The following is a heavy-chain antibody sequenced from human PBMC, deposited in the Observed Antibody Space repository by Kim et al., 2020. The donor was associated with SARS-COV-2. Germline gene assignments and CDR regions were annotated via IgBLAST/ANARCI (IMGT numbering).Heavy chain of an antibody. J-gene: IGHJ4*02. V-gene: IGHV3-30*18. CDR1: GFTFSSYG. D-gene: IGHD5-18*01. CDR3: AKEVGYSDGYAFDY. Sequence: GGSLRLSCAASGFTFSSYGMHWVRQAPGKGLEWVPVISYDGSNKSYADSVKGRFTISRDNSKNTLYLQMNSLRVEDTAVYFCAKEVGYSDGYAFDYWGQGTLVTVSS. CDR2: ISYDGSNK.